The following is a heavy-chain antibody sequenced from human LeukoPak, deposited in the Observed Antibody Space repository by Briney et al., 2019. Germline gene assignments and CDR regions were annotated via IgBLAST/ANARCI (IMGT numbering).Heavy chain of an antibody. J-gene: IGHJ3*02. D-gene: IGHD6-19*01. CDR2: IKQDGSEK. Sequence: PGGSLRLSCTASGFTFSSYWMSWVRQAPGKGLEWVANIKQDGSEKYYVDSVKGRFTISRDNAKNSLYLQMNSLRAEDTAVYYCARDREAVAGPDAFDIWGQGTMVTVSS. V-gene: IGHV3-7*01. CDR3: ARDREAVAGPDAFDI. CDR1: GFTFSSYW.